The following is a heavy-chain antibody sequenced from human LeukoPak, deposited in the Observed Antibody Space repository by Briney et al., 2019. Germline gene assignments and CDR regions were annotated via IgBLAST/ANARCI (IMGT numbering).Heavy chain of an antibody. CDR2: INHSGST. J-gene: IGHJ5*02. D-gene: IGHD3-10*01. CDR1: GGSFSGYY. CDR3: ARERLRVTMVRGRYNWFDP. Sequence: PSETLSLTCAVYGGSFSGYYWSWIRQPPGKGLEWIGEINHSGSTYYNPSLKSRVTISVDTSKNQFSLKLSSVTAADTAVYYCARERLRVTMVRGRYNWFDPWGQGTLVTVSS. V-gene: IGHV4-34*01.